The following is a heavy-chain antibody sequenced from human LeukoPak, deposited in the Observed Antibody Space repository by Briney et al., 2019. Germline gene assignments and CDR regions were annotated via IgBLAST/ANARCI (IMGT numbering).Heavy chain of an antibody. CDR3: TRDQTPYY. Sequence: GGSLRLSCTASGFTFGDYAMTWVRQAPGKGLEWVGFIASETYGGTAEYAASVKGRFTTSRDDSKSIAYLQMNSLKTEDTAVYYCTRDQTPYYWGQGTLVTVSS. V-gene: IGHV3-49*04. J-gene: IGHJ4*02. CDR2: IASETYGGTA. CDR1: GFTFGDYA.